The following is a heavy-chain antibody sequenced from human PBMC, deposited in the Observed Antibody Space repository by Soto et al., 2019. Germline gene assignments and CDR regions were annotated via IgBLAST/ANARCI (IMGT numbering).Heavy chain of an antibody. CDR1: GGSVSSGSYS. Sequence: SETLSLTCTVSGGSVSSGSYSWSWIRQPPGKGLEWLGHIYYSGTPNYNPSLKSRVTISVDTSQNQFSLKLSSVTAADTAVYYCARSLPVLRFLAVWGQGTTVTVSS. CDR3: ARSLPVLRFLAV. D-gene: IGHD3-3*01. J-gene: IGHJ6*02. CDR2: IYYSGTP. V-gene: IGHV4-61*01.